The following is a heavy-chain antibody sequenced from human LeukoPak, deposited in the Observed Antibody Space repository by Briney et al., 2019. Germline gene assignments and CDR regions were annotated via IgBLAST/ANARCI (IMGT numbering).Heavy chain of an antibody. V-gene: IGHV3-74*01. CDR2: INGDGSRT. Sequence: GGSLRLSCAASGFTFSSYWMHWVRQAPGKGLVWVSRINGDGSRTTYADSVKGRFTISRDNAKNTLNLQMNSLRAEDTAVYYCARDLGQYYDTSDNWFDPWGQGTLVTVSS. CDR3: ARDLGQYYDTSDNWFDP. D-gene: IGHD3-22*01. CDR1: GFTFSSYW. J-gene: IGHJ5*02.